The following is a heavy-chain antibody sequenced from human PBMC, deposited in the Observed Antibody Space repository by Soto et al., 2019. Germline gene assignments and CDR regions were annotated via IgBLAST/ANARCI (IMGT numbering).Heavy chain of an antibody. D-gene: IGHD5-12*01. Sequence: EVQLLESGGGLVQPGGSLRLSCAASRFMFSRYAMSWVRQAPGKGLEWVSGISGSGGSTWYADSVKGRFTISRDNSKNMVYLQMNSLRVEDTAQYFGVKEWTPRRAFDSWGQGTQVTVSS. CDR3: VKEWTPRRAFDS. CDR1: RFMFSRYA. CDR2: ISGSGGST. V-gene: IGHV3-23*01. J-gene: IGHJ4*02.